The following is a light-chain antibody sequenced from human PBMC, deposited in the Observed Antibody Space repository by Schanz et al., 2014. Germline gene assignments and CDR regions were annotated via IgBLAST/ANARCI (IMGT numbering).Light chain of an antibody. CDR2: GNA. V-gene: IGLV1-40*01. CDR3: SSYTSSSTLL. Sequence: QSVLTQPPSVSGAPGQRVTISCAGSSSDIGADYDVHWYQHLPGTAPKLLIYGNANRPSGVPDRFSGSKSGTSASLSITGLRAEDEADYYCSSYTSSSTLLFGGGTKVTVL. J-gene: IGLJ2*01. CDR1: SSDIGADYD.